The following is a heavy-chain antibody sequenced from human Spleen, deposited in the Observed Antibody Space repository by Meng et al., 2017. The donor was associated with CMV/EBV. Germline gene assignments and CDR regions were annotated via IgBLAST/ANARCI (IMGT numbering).Heavy chain of an antibody. CDR2: IYQSGNT. CDR1: GFTFSRYW. CDR3: AGHYYDTDGYYPPPFDY. D-gene: IGHD3-22*01. V-gene: IGHV4/OR15-8*01. J-gene: IGHJ4*02. Sequence: ESLKISCAVSGFTFSRYWMHWVRQPPGKGLEWIGEIYQSGNTNYNPSLKSRVTMSLDKRKNQFSLKLNSVTAADTAVYYCAGHYYDTDGYYPPPFDYWGQGALVTVSS.